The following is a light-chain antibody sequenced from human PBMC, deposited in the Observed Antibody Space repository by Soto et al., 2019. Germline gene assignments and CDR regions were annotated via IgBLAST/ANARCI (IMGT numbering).Light chain of an antibody. CDR2: KAS. V-gene: IGKV1-6*01. Sequence: AIQMTQSPSSLSASVGDTVAITCRASQGISHDLGWYQQKPGKAPKLLIYKASTLKSGVPSRFSGSGSGTEFTLTISSLQPDDFATYYCHRHETYPLAFGGGTKVDNK. J-gene: IGKJ4*01. CDR3: HRHETYPLA. CDR1: QGISHD.